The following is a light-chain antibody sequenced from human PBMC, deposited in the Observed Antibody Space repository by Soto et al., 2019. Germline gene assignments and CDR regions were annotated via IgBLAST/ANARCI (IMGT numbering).Light chain of an antibody. CDR1: QRITNY. Sequence: DLQMTQSPSSLSASVGDRVTITCRASQRITNYLNWYQQKPGKAPSLLIHATSSLQSGVPSRFSGSGSGTDFTLTISSLQPEDFATYYCQQSYSTPPTFGGGTKVEIK. CDR2: ATS. V-gene: IGKV1-39*01. J-gene: IGKJ4*01. CDR3: QQSYSTPPT.